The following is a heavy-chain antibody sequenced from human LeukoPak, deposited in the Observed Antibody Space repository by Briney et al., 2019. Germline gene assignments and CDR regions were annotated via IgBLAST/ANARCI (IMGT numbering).Heavy chain of an antibody. CDR1: GGSISSYY. V-gene: IGHV4-59*08. CDR3: ARTLGSGSYTYFY. Sequence: PSETLSLTCTVSGGSISSYYWSWIRQPPGKGLEWIGYIYYSGSTNYNPSLKSRVTISVDTSKNQFSLKLSSVTAADTAVYYCARTLGSGSYTYFYWGQGTLVTVSS. D-gene: IGHD3-10*01. J-gene: IGHJ4*02. CDR2: IYYSGST.